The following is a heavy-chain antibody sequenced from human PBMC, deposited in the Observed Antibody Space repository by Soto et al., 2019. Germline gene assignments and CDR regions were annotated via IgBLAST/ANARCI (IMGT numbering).Heavy chain of an antibody. CDR2: IYYSGST. D-gene: IGHD4-17*01. CDR1: GGSISSGGYY. J-gene: IGHJ4*02. CDR3: ARLSTTVTTIDY. Sequence: QVQLQESGPGLVKPSQTLSLTCTVSGGSISSGGYYWSWISQHPEKGLEWIGYIYYSGSTYYNPSLKSRVTISVDTSKNQFSLKLSSVTAADTAVYYCARLSTTVTTIDYWGQGTLVAVSS. V-gene: IGHV4-31*03.